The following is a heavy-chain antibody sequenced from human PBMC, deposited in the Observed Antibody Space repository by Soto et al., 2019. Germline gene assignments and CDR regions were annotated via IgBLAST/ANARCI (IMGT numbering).Heavy chain of an antibody. CDR1: GFTFSSYA. Sequence: GGSLRLSCAASGFTFSSYAMSWVRQAPGKGLEWVSAISGSGGSTYYADSVKGRFTISRDNSKNTLYLQMNSLRAEDTAVYYCAKDRDFDWLLSPFWFDPWGQGTLVTVSS. CDR2: ISGSGGST. V-gene: IGHV3-23*01. D-gene: IGHD3-9*01. J-gene: IGHJ5*02. CDR3: AKDRDFDWLLSPFWFDP.